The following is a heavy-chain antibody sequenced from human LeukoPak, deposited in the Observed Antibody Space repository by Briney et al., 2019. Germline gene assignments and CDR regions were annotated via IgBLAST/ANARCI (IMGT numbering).Heavy chain of an antibody. CDR3: TRDPRLADY. Sequence: PGGSLRLSCAASGFTFSDHYMTWIRQAPGKGLEWLSYISPSGSDMNNADSVKGRFTISRDNAKRSLYLQTNSLRAEDTAVYYCTRDPRLADYWGQGTLVTVSS. J-gene: IGHJ4*02. V-gene: IGHV3-11*01. CDR1: GFTFSDHY. CDR2: ISPSGSDM.